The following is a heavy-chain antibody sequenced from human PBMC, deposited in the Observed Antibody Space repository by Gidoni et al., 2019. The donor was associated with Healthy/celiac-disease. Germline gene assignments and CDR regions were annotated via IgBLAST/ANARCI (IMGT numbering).Heavy chain of an antibody. CDR3: AQESVVAASTGIQH. J-gene: IGHJ1*01. V-gene: IGHV2-5*02. CDR1: GFSLSTSGVG. Sequence: QITLKESGPTLVKPTQTLTLTCTFSGFSLSTSGVGVGWIRQPPGKALEWLALIYWDDDKRYSPSLKSRLTITKDTSKNQVVLTMTNMDPVDTATYYCAQESVVAASTGIQHWGQGTLVTVSS. CDR2: IYWDDDK. D-gene: IGHD2-15*01.